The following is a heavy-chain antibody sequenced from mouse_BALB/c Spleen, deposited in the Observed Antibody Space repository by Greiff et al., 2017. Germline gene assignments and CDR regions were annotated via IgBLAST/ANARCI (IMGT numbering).Heavy chain of an antibody. CDR3: TTPCYRYSFDY. CDR1: GFTFSDAW. J-gene: IGHJ2*01. Sequence: EVKLMESGAGLVQPGGSMNLSCAASGFTFSDAWMDWVRQSPEKGLEWVAEIRSKANNHTTYYAESVTGKFTISRDDSKSSVYLQMNSLRAEDTGIYYCTTPCYRYSFDYWGQGTTLTVSS. V-gene: IGHV6-6*01. D-gene: IGHD2-14*01. CDR2: IRSKANNHTT.